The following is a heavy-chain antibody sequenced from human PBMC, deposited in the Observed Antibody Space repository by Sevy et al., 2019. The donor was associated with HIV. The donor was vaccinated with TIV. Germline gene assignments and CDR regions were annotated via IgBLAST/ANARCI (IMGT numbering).Heavy chain of an antibody. V-gene: IGHV3-33*01. D-gene: IGHD4-17*01. Sequence: GGSLRLSCAASGFNFSIYGMHWVRQAPGKGLEWVALIYYDESSQYYADSVKGRFTISRDNSKNTLYLQINSLRVEDTALYYCVRGRDYGNFHYWGQGTLVTVSS. CDR1: GFNFSIYG. J-gene: IGHJ4*02. CDR2: IYYDESSQ. CDR3: VRGRDYGNFHY.